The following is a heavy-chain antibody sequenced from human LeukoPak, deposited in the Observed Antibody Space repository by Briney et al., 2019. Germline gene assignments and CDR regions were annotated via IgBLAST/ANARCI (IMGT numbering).Heavy chain of an antibody. J-gene: IGHJ5*02. CDR3: ARQEWLTNWFDP. V-gene: IGHV5-51*01. CDR1: GYSFTSYW. D-gene: IGHD3-3*01. Sequence: GESLKISCKGSGYSFTSYWIGWVRQLPGRGLAWMGIIYPGDSDTRYSPSFQGQVTISADKSTSTAYLQWSSLKASDTAMYYCARQEWLTNWFDPWGQGTLVTVSS. CDR2: IYPGDSDT.